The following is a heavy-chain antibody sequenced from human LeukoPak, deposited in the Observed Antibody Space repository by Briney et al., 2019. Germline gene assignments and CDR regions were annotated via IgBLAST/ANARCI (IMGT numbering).Heavy chain of an antibody. J-gene: IGHJ5*02. Sequence: PSETLSLTCAVYGGSFSGYYWSWIRQPPGKGLEWIGEINHSGSTNYNPSLKSRVTISVDTSKNQFSLKLSSVTAADTAVYYCARHPHMVRGANWFDPWGQGTLVTVSS. V-gene: IGHV4-34*01. D-gene: IGHD3-10*01. CDR2: INHSGST. CDR1: GGSFSGYY. CDR3: ARHPHMVRGANWFDP.